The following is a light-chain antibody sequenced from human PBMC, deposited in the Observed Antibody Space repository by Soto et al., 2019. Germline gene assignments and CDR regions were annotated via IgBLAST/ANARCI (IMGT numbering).Light chain of an antibody. CDR3: AAWDDSLSGPG. V-gene: IGLV2-11*01. CDR2: DVT. J-gene: IGLJ2*01. Sequence: QSALTQPRSVSGSPGQSVTISCTGTSSDVGGSDYVSWFQHYPGKGPKLLIYDVTRRPSGVPDRFSGSKSGNTASLTISGLQVEDEADYYCAAWDDSLSGPGFGGGTKLTVL. CDR1: SSDVGGSDY.